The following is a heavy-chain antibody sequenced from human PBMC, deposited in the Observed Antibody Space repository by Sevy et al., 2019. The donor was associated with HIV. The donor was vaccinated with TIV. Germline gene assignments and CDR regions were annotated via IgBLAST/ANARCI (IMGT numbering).Heavy chain of an antibody. J-gene: IGHJ4*02. V-gene: IGHV1-58*02. CDR2: IVVGSGDT. CDR3: AARSRVGNYDFCTGSDY. D-gene: IGHD3-3*01. CDR1: GFTFTRSV. Sequence: ASVKVSCKASGFTFTRSVIQWVRQARGQRLEWIGSIVVGSGDTNYAQRFQERVTITRDMSTSTAYLELSSLRSEDTAVYYCAARSRVGNYDFCTGSDYWGQGTLVTVSS.